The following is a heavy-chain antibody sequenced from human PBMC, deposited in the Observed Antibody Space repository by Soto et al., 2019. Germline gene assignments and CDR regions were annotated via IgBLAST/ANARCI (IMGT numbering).Heavy chain of an antibody. CDR1: GYTFTSSY. D-gene: IGHD4-17*01. CDR3: VIVWPYYGDYVFDY. J-gene: IGHJ4*02. Sequence: ASVKVSCKASGYTFTSSYMHWVRQAPGQGLEWMGIINPSGGSTSYAQKFQGRVTMSRDTSTSTVYMELSSLRSEDTAVYYCVIVWPYYGDYVFDYWGQGTLVPVSA. V-gene: IGHV1-46*03. CDR2: INPSGGST.